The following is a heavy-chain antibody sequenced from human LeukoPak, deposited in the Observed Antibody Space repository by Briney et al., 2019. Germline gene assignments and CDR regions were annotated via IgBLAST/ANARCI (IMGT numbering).Heavy chain of an antibody. J-gene: IGHJ4*02. CDR2: IYHSGST. CDR1: GYSISSGYY. V-gene: IGHV4-38-2*01. D-gene: IGHD3-22*01. CDR3: ARQDSSAYPADY. Sequence: PSETLSLTCAVSGYSISSGYYWGWIRQPPGKGLEWIGSIYHSGSTYYNPSLKSRVTISVDTSKNYFSLKLNSVTAADTAVYYCARQDSSAYPADYWGQGTLVTVSS.